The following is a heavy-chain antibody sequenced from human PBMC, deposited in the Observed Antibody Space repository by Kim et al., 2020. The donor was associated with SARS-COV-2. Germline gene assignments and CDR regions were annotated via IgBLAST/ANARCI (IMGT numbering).Heavy chain of an antibody. Sequence: DYAVSVESRITIHPDTSKNQFSLQLNSVTPEDTAVYYCARRVVGSGTDIWGQGTKVTVSS. V-gene: IGHV6-1*01. CDR3: ARRVVGSGTDI. J-gene: IGHJ3*02. D-gene: IGHD3-10*01.